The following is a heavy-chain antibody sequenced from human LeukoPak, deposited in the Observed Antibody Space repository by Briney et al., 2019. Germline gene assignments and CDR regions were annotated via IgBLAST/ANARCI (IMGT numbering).Heavy chain of an antibody. V-gene: IGHV1-2*02. D-gene: IGHD2-2*01. J-gene: IGHJ5*02. CDR3: ERASRLDGRPYQIGP. CDR1: GYSFSDYY. CDR2: INPNSCGK. Sequence: ASVKVSCKTSGYSFSDYYMHWVRQAPGQGLEWRGWINPNSCGKRSAENFQGRVTITGDKSINTLHMEVRCLICDDRAILYCERASRLDGRPYQIGPWGQGTLLSVSS.